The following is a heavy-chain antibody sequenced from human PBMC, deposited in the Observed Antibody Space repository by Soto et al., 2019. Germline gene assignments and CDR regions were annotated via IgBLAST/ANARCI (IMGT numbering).Heavy chain of an antibody. D-gene: IGHD5-18*01. Sequence: TSETLSLTCTVSGGSIRIYYWTWIRQPPGKGLEWLGYIFYSGSTFYNPSLKSRVTISIHTSKSQFSLQLTSVTAADTAVYYCARGAADTAMVDSWGQGTLVTVSS. V-gene: IGHV4-59*01. CDR2: IFYSGST. J-gene: IGHJ4*02. CDR3: ARGAADTAMVDS. CDR1: GGSIRIYY.